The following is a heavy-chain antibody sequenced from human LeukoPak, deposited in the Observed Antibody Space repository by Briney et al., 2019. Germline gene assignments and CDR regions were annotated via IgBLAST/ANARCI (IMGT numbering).Heavy chain of an antibody. J-gene: IGHJ5*02. CDR3: ARGVIAAAVGLDP. CDR1: GYTFNGYY. D-gene: IGHD6-13*01. V-gene: IGHV1-2*02. CDR2: INPNSGGT. Sequence: ASVKVSCKASGYTFNGYYMHWVRQAPRQGLEWMGWINPNSGGTNYAQKFQGRVTMTRDTSISTAYMELSRLRSDDTAVYYCARGVIAAAVGLDPWGQGTLVTVSS.